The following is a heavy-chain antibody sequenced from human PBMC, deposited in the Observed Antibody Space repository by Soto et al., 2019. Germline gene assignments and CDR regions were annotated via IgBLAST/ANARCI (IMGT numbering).Heavy chain of an antibody. D-gene: IGHD2-21*02. J-gene: IGHJ4*02. V-gene: IGHV1-3*01. CDR3: ASSIVVVTAADY. Sequence: QVQLVQSGAEVKKPGASVKVSCKASGYTFTSYAMHWVRQAPGQRLEWMGWINAGNGNTKYSQKFQGRVTITRDTSAITAYMELSSLRSEDTAVYYCASSIVVVTAADYWGQGTLVTVSS. CDR2: INAGNGNT. CDR1: GYTFTSYA.